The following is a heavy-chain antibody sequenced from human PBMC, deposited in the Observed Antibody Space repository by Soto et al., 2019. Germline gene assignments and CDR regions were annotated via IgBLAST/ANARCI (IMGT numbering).Heavy chain of an antibody. J-gene: IGHJ6*02. Sequence: QLQLQESGSGLVKPSQTLSLTCAVSGGSISSGGYSWSWIRQPPGKGLEWIGYIYHSGSTYYNPSIKSRVTISVDRSKNQFSLKLSSVTAADTAVDYCSSETTYYYGMDVWGQGTTVTVSS. CDR2: IYHSGST. D-gene: IGHD4-17*01. CDR1: GGSISSGGYS. CDR3: SSETTYYYGMDV. V-gene: IGHV4-30-2*01.